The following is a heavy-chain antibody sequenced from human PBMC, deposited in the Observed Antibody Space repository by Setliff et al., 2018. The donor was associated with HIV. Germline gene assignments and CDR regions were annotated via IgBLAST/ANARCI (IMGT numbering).Heavy chain of an antibody. CDR1: GYRFTGNY. CDR3: ARGIQLWSNYGMDV. V-gene: IGHV1-18*04. Sequence: GASVKVSCKAVGYRFTGNYIHWVRQAPGQGLEWMGWISAYNGNTNYAQKLQGRVTMTTDTSTSTAYMELRSLRSDDTAVYYCARGIQLWSNYGMDVWGQGTTVTVSS. D-gene: IGHD5-18*01. J-gene: IGHJ6*02. CDR2: ISAYNGNT.